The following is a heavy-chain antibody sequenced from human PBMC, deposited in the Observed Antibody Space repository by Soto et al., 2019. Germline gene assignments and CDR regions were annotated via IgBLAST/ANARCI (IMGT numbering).Heavy chain of an antibody. CDR3: AGDRGNYNGIFDY. CDR1: GLTFSSSW. J-gene: IGHJ4*02. D-gene: IGHD4-4*01. V-gene: IGHV3-74*01. CDR2: INFDGSAT. Sequence: EVQLVESGGGLVQPGGSRRLSCAVSGLTFSSSWMHWVRQGPGKGLVWVSRINFDGSATHYADSVQGRFTISRDNAKNVLCLQMTNLSAEDTAVYYCAGDRGNYNGIFDYWGQGTLVTVSS.